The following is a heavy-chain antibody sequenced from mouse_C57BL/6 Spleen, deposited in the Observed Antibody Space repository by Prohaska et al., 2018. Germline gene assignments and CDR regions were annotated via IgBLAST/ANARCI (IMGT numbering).Heavy chain of an antibody. CDR2: IHPNSGST. J-gene: IGHJ4*01. Sequence: HWVKQRPGQGLEWIGMIHPNSGSTNYNEKFKSKATLTVDKSSSTAYMQLSSLTSEDSAVYYCARIDYYGSSYDYAMDYWGQGTSVTVSS. D-gene: IGHD1-1*01. CDR3: ARIDYYGSSYDYAMDY. V-gene: IGHV1-64*01.